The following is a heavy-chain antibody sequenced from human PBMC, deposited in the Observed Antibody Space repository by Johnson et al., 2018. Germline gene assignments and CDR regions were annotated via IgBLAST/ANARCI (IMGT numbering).Heavy chain of an antibody. CDR2: IHPSAGRT. J-gene: IGHJ1*01. CDR1: GYTFTSYY. Sequence: QVQLVQSGAEVKKPGASVKVSSKASGYTFTSYYLHWVRLAPGHGLAWLGVIHPSAGRTSSAPKFQGRVSMTRDTSTSTVYMELSSLRSEDTALYYCAKNMGSSWLVGYVQHWGQGTLVTVSS. V-gene: IGHV1-46*01. D-gene: IGHD6-19*01. CDR3: AKNMGSSWLVGYVQH.